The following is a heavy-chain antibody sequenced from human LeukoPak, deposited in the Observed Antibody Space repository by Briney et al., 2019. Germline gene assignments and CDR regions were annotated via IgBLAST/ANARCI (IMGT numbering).Heavy chain of an antibody. CDR2: MNPDSGNT. Sequence: ASVNVSCKASGYTFTRYDINWVRQASGQGLEWMGWMNPDSGNTGYVQKFQGRVTITRNTSISTAYMELSSLRSEDTAVYYCARLMVRGTYYYYYYMDVGGKGPTVTVSS. J-gene: IGHJ6*03. D-gene: IGHD3-10*01. CDR1: GYTFTRYD. CDR3: ARLMVRGTYYYYYYMDV. V-gene: IGHV1-8*01.